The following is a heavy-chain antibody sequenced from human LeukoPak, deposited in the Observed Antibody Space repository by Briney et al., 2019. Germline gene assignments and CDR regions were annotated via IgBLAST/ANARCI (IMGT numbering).Heavy chain of an antibody. CDR3: ARVKQLGPCFDP. Sequence: SQTLSLTCTVSGGSISSGGYYWSWIRQHPGKGLEWIGYIYYSGSTYYNPSLESRVTISVDTSKNHFSLKLSSVTAADTAVYYCARVKQLGPCFDPWGQGTLVTVSS. CDR2: IYYSGST. V-gene: IGHV4-31*03. D-gene: IGHD1-1*01. CDR1: GGSISSGGYY. J-gene: IGHJ5*02.